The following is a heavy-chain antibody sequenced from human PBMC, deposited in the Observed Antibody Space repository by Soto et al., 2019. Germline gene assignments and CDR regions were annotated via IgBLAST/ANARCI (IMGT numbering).Heavy chain of an antibody. CDR2: ISYDGSNK. D-gene: IGHD2-15*01. J-gene: IGHJ5*02. CDR1: GFTFSSYA. Sequence: QVQLVESGGGVVQPGRSLRLSCAASGFTFSSYAMHWVRQAPGNGLEWVAVISYDGSNKYYADSVKGRFTISRDNSKNTLYMQMNSLRAEDTAVYYCARDLLRGVVAANPSAAQTWGQGTLVTVSS. CDR3: ARDLLRGVVAANPSAAQT. V-gene: IGHV3-30-3*01.